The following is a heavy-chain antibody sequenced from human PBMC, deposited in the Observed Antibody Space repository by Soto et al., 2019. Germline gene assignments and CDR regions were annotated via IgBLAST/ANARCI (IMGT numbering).Heavy chain of an antibody. CDR2: MNPNSGNT. CDR1: GYTFFTYD. J-gene: IGHJ5*02. V-gene: IGHV1-8*02. CDR3: ARMATSGTLNWFDP. Sequence: ASVKVSCKASGYTFFTYDISWVRQAPGQGLEWMGWMNPNSGNTGYAQKFQGRVSMARNTSITTAYLELSSLRSDDTAIYYCARMATSGTLNWFDPWGQGTLVTVSS.